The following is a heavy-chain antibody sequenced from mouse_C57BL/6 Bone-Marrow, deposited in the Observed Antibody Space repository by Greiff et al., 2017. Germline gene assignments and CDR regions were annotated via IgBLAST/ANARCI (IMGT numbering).Heavy chain of an antibody. D-gene: IGHD1-1*01. CDR3: SRRALQYYGSIYWYFYV. V-gene: IGHV8-12*01. J-gene: IGHJ1*03. Sequence: QVTLKVSGPGILQSSQTLSLTCSFSGFSLSTSGMGVGWIRQPSGKGLEWLAHIYWDDDKRNKPSLKSRIIIFKDTSRNQVFRNITSVDTADTATCSCSRRALQYYGSIYWYFYVSGTKTTVTLSS. CDR2: IYWDDDK. CDR1: GFSLSTSGMG.